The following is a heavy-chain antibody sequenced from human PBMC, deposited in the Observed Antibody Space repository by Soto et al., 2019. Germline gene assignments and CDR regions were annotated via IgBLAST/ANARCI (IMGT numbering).Heavy chain of an antibody. CDR3: ARWSYPDY. D-gene: IGHD3-10*01. CDR2: ISGSDGKT. J-gene: IGHJ1*01. Sequence: LRLSCAASGFSFGSYALSWVRQAPGKGLEWVSTISGSDGKTFYADSVKGRFSTSRDTSQSTLYLQMNSLRADDTAMYYCARWSYPDYWGQGTRVTVSS. CDR1: GFSFGSYA. V-gene: IGHV3-23*01.